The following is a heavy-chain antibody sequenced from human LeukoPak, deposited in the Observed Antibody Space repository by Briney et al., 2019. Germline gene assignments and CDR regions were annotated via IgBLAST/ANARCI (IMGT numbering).Heavy chain of an antibody. V-gene: IGHV4-38-2*01. Sequence: PSETLSLTCAVSGYSISSGYFWGWIRQPPGKGLEWIGSIYHSGSTYYNPSLKSRVTISVDTSKNQFSLKLSSVTAADTAVYYCARVYSGDFWSGYFSWFDPWGQGTLVTVSS. CDR3: ARVYSGDFWSGYFSWFDP. CDR2: IYHSGST. D-gene: IGHD3-3*01. CDR1: GYSISSGYF. J-gene: IGHJ5*02.